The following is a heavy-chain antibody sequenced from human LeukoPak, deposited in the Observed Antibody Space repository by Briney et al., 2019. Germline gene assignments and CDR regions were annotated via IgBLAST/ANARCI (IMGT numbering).Heavy chain of an antibody. Sequence: PGGSLRLSCAASGFTFDDYAMHWVRQAPGKGLEWVSLISGDGGSTYYADSVKGRFTISRDNNKNSLYLQMNSLRTEDTALYYCAKSADSSGWYEAFDIWSQGTMVTVSS. CDR3: AKSADSSGWYEAFDI. CDR2: ISGDGGST. D-gene: IGHD6-19*01. CDR1: GFTFDDYA. J-gene: IGHJ3*02. V-gene: IGHV3-43*02.